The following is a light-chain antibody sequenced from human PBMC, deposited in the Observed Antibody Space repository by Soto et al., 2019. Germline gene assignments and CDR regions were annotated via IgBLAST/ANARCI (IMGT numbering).Light chain of an antibody. CDR2: DAS. CDR3: QQYGSSTIT. CDR1: QSVSSY. V-gene: IGKV3-11*01. Sequence: EIVMTQSPATPSLSPGERATLSCRASQSVSSYLAWYQQKPGQAPRLLIYDASNRATGIPARFSGSGSGTDVTLTISSLENEDGAVYYCQQYGSSTITFGQGTRLEIK. J-gene: IGKJ5*01.